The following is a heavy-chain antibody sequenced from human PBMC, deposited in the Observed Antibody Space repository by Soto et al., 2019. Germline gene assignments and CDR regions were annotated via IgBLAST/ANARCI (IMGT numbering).Heavy chain of an antibody. V-gene: IGHV3-9*01. CDR1: GFNFDDYA. J-gene: IGHJ3*02. Sequence: EVQLVESGGGLVQPGWSLRLSCAASGFNFDDYAMHWVRQAPGKGLEWVSGISWNSGSIGYADSVKGRFTISRDNAKNAVYLQMNSLRAEDTDLYYCVKGTGYYDVRGAFDIWGQGTLVTVSS. CDR2: ISWNSGSI. D-gene: IGHD3-22*01. CDR3: VKGTGYYDVRGAFDI.